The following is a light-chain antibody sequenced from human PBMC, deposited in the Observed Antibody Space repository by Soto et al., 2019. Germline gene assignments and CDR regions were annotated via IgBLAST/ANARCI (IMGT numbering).Light chain of an antibody. Sequence: SPATLSVSPGERVTLSCRASQSFISNVAWYQHKPGQPPRLLIHGTSVRATGIPARFSGSGSGTQFSLTITSLQSEDFAVYYCHRYPAWPHAFGQGPRLEIK. V-gene: IGKV3D-15*01. CDR1: QSFISN. J-gene: IGKJ2*01. CDR3: HRYPAWPHA. CDR2: GTS.